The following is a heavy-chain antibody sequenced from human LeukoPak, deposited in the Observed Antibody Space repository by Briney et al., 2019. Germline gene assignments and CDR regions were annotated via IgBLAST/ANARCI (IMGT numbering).Heavy chain of an antibody. D-gene: IGHD3-16*01. CDR3: VKDLPVLHS. Sequence: GGSLRLSCAASGFTFNSFAMHWVRQAPGKGLEHLAFIQSDGSDKHYADSVKGRFTISRDNSKNTLYLQMNGLRGDDTAVYYCVKDLPVLHSWGQGTLVTVSS. CDR2: IQSDGSDK. CDR1: GFTFNSFA. V-gene: IGHV3-30*02. J-gene: IGHJ4*02.